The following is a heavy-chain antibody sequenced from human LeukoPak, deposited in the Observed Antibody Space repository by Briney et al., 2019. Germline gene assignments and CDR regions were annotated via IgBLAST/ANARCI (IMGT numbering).Heavy chain of an antibody. Sequence: SETLSLTCTVSGGSISTYYWTWIRQPPGKGLEWIGYIYSSGSTNYNPSLKSRITIFVDTSKNQFSLKLSSVTAADTAVYYCARLRYSSGWLQDYWGQGTLVTVSS. CDR2: IYSSGST. D-gene: IGHD6-19*01. V-gene: IGHV4-4*08. CDR1: GGSISTYY. J-gene: IGHJ4*02. CDR3: ARLRYSSGWLQDY.